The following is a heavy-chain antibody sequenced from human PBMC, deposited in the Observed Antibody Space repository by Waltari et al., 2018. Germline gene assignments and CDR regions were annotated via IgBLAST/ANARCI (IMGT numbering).Heavy chain of an antibody. V-gene: IGHV4-30-4*08. CDR2: IYYSRST. D-gene: IGHD2-21*01. Sequence: QVQLQESGPGLVKPSQTLSLTCTVSGGSISSGDYYWSWIRQPPGKGLEWIGYIYYSRSTYYTPSLKSRVTISVATSKHPFSLMLSSVTAADTAVYYCTRDSRVYYFDYWGQGTLGTVSS. CDR3: TRDSRVYYFDY. J-gene: IGHJ4*02. CDR1: GGSISSGDYY.